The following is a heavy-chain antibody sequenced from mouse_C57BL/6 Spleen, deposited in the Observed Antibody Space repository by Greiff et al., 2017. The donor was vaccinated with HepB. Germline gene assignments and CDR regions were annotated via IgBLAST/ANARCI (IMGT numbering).Heavy chain of an antibody. CDR2: IYPGNSDT. J-gene: IGHJ3*01. CDR1: GYTFTSYW. V-gene: IGHV1-5*01. Sequence: VQLQQSGTVLARPGASVKMSCKTSGYTFTSYWMHWVKQRPGQGLEWIGAIYPGNSDTSYNQKFKGKAKLTAVTSASTAYMELSSLTNEDSAVYYCTRLDYDYEAWFAYWGQGTLVTVSA. D-gene: IGHD2-4*01. CDR3: TRLDYDYEAWFAY.